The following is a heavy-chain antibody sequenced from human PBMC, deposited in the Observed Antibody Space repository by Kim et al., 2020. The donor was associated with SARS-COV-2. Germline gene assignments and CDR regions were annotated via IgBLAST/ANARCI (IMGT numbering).Heavy chain of an antibody. CDR1: GFTFSSYP. Sequence: GGSLRLSCAASGFTFSSYPMNWVRQAPGKGLEWVAYHYTTTNTIYYADSVEGRFTISSDKAKNSLYLQMDSLRDEDTAVYYCVRDGYNNWDLDYWGQGTLVTVSS. D-gene: IGHD1-1*01. CDR2: HYTTTNTI. V-gene: IGHV3-48*02. CDR3: VRDGYNNWDLDY. J-gene: IGHJ4*02.